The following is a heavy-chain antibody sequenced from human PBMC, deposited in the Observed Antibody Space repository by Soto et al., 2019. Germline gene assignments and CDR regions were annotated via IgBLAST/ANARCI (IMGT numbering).Heavy chain of an antibody. J-gene: IGHJ4*02. D-gene: IGHD6-13*01. CDR1: GFTFSYYS. CDR2: IGSSSTYI. CDR3: ARGHGTGLYGSSWSHRY. Sequence: GGSLRLSCAASGFTFSYYSMNWVRQAPGKGLEWVSSIGSSSTYINYADALKGRFSVSRDNSNNSLFLFMNSLRAEDTAVYYCARGHGTGLYGSSWSHRYWGKGTLVTVSS. V-gene: IGHV3-21*01.